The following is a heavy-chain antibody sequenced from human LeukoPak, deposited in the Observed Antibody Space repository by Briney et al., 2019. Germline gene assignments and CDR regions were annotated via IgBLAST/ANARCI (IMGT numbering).Heavy chain of an antibody. CDR3: ARDKYYGSGNYGKYNWFDP. Sequence: SETLSLTCTVSGGSISSYYWSWIRQPAGKGLEWIGRIYTSGSTNYNPSLKSRVTMSLDTSKNHFSLKLSSVTAADTAVYYCARDKYYGSGNYGKYNWFDPWGQGTLVTVSS. J-gene: IGHJ5*02. V-gene: IGHV4-4*07. CDR1: GGSISSYY. CDR2: IYTSGST. D-gene: IGHD3-10*01.